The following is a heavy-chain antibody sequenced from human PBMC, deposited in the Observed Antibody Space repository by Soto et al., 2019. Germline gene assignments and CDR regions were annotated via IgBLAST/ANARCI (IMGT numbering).Heavy chain of an antibody. CDR3: AREPRAGYYDSSGYYNWFDP. CDR2: IWYDGSNK. D-gene: IGHD3-22*01. V-gene: IGHV3-33*01. CDR1: GFTFSSYG. J-gene: IGHJ5*02. Sequence: PGGSLRLSCAASGFTFSSYGMHWVRQAPGKGLEWVAVIWYDGSNKYYADSVKGRFTISRDNSKNTLYLQMNSLRAEDTAVYYCAREPRAGYYDSSGYYNWFDPWGQGTLVTVSS.